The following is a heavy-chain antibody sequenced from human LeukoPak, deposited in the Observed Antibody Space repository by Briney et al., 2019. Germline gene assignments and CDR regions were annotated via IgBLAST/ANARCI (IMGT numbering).Heavy chain of an antibody. D-gene: IGHD3-10*01. CDR3: ARALRYGSGSYLAHNWFDP. CDR2: GHYSGHT. V-gene: IGHV4-59*11. CDR1: GDSISSRY. J-gene: IGHJ5*02. Sequence: PSETLSLTCSVSGDSISSRYWNWIRQPPGKGLEWIGFGHYSGHTDYNPSLRSRVTISVETSKNQFSLKLNSVTAADTAVYYCARALRYGSGSYLAHNWFDPWGQGTLVTVSS.